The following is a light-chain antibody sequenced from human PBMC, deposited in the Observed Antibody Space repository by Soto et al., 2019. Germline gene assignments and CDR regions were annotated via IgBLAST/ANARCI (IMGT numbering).Light chain of an antibody. J-gene: IGLJ3*02. V-gene: IGLV1-47*01. Sequence: QSVLTQPPSASGTPGQRVTISCSGSSSNIGSNYVYWYQQLPGTAPQLLIYRNNQRPSGVPDRFSGSKSGTSASLAISGLRSEDEADYYCAAWDDSLSALFGGGTKVTVL. CDR3: AAWDDSLSAL. CDR2: RNN. CDR1: SSNIGSNY.